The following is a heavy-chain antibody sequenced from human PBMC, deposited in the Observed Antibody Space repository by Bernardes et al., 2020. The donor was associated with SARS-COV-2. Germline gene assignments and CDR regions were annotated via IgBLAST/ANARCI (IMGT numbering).Heavy chain of an antibody. CDR1: GFTFSSYS. J-gene: IGHJ4*02. Sequence: EYLRLSCAASGFTFSSYSMNWVRPAPGKGLEWVSYISSNSNTIYNRDSVKGRFTISRDNAKNSLYLQMNSLRDEDTAVYYCVRDSGSNFDYWGQGTLVTVSS. CDR2: ISSNSNTI. D-gene: IGHD1-26*01. V-gene: IGHV3-48*02. CDR3: VRDSGSNFDY.